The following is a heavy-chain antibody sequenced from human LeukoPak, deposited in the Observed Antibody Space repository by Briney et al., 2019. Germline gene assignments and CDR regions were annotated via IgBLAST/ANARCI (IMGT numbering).Heavy chain of an antibody. D-gene: IGHD2-8*02. Sequence: GASVKVSCKASGYTFTGYYMHWVRQAPGQGLQWMGWINPNSGATNYAQKFQGRVTMTRDTSISTAYMELSRLRPDDTAVYYCARGILGSYNWFDPWGQGSLVTVSS. J-gene: IGHJ5*02. CDR2: INPNSGAT. V-gene: IGHV1-2*02. CDR1: GYTFTGYY. CDR3: ARGILGSYNWFDP.